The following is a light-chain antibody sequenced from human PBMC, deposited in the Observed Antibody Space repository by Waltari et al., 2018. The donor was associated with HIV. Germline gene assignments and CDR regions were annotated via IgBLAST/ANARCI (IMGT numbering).Light chain of an antibody. CDR1: SSDVGSHNL. CDR3: CSFADTNTWV. J-gene: IGLJ3*02. V-gene: IGLV2-23*02. Sequence: QSALTQPASVSGSPGQSITISCTATSSDVGSHNLVSWYQHHPGRAPKLIIYEVIKRPSGVSHLFSGSKSGNTASLTISGLQAEDEADYYCCSFADTNTWVFGGGTKLTVL. CDR2: EVI.